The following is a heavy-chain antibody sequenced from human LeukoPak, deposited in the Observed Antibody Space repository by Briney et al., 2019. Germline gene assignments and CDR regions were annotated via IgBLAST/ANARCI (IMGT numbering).Heavy chain of an antibody. V-gene: IGHV3-30*04. CDR1: GFTFSNYA. CDR2: ISYDGSNK. Sequence: QPGGSLRLSCAASGFTFSNYAMNWVRQAPGKGLEWVAVISYDGSNKNYADSVKGRFTISRDNSKNTLYVQMNGLRADDTAVYYCAREKAVAGTAKYFQEWGQGTLVTVSS. D-gene: IGHD6-19*01. CDR3: AREKAVAGTAKYFQE. J-gene: IGHJ1*01.